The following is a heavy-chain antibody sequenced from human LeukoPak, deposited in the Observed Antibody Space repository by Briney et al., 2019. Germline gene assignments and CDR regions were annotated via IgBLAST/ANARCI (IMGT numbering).Heavy chain of an antibody. V-gene: IGHV4-4*07. J-gene: IGHJ4*02. Sequence: SETLSLTCTVSGGSISSYYWSWIRQPAGKGLEWIGRIYTSGCTNYNPSLKSRVTMSVDTSKNQFSLKLSSVTAADTAVYYCARGAGPGIAAATPLDYWGQGTLVTVSS. CDR2: IYTSGCT. CDR3: ARGAGPGIAAATPLDY. CDR1: GGSISSYY. D-gene: IGHD6-13*01.